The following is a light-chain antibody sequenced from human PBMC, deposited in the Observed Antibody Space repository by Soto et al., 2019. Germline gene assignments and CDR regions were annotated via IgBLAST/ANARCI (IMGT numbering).Light chain of an antibody. CDR2: GAS. V-gene: IGKV3-15*01. CDR1: QSVSSN. CDR3: QQYNSWPRT. J-gene: IGKJ1*01. Sequence: EIVMTQSPATLSLSPGERATLSCRASQSVSSNLAWYQQKPGQAPRLLIYGASTRATGVPARFSGSGSGTEFTLTISSLQSEDFATYYCQQYNSWPRTFGQGTKVDI.